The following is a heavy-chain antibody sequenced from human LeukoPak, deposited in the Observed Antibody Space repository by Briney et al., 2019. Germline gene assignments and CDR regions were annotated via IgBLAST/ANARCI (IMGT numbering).Heavy chain of an antibody. D-gene: IGHD5-12*01. CDR1: GLSISSYY. Sequence: SESLSLTCTVSGLSISSYYWSWIRQPPGKGLEWIGYIYYSGSTNYNTSLKSRFTISVDTSKNQFSLKLSSVTAADTAVYYCARVVRYSGYSGNHNFDTWGQGALGTVSS. V-gene: IGHV4-59*01. CDR3: ARVVRYSGYSGNHNFDT. CDR2: IYYSGST. J-gene: IGHJ4*02.